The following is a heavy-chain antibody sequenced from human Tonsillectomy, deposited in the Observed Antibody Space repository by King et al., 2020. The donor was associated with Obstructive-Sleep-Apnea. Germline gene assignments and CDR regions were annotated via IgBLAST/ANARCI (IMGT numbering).Heavy chain of an antibody. V-gene: IGHV3-15*01. Sequence: VQLVESGGGLVKPGGSLRLSCAASGFTFSNAWISWVRPAPGKGLVWGGRIKSKNDGGTTDYAAPVKGRFTISRDDSKNTLYLQMNSLKTEDTAVYYCTTGGYSSGWYGELGDYWGQGTLVTVSS. D-gene: IGHD6-19*01. CDR2: IKSKNDGGTT. J-gene: IGHJ4*02. CDR3: TTGGYSSGWYGELGDY. CDR1: GFTFSNAW.